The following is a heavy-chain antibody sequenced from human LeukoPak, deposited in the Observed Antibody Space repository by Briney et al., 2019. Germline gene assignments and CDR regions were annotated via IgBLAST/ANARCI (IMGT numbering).Heavy chain of an antibody. CDR2: IYYSGST. V-gene: IGHV4-59*01. D-gene: IGHD3-10*01. Sequence: SETLSLTCTVSGGSISSYYWSWIRQPPGKGLEWIGYIYYSGSTNYNPPLKSRVTISVDTSKNQFSLKLSSVTAADTAVYYCTRTPRGGSGSYVDIWGQGTMVTVSS. CDR3: TRTPRGGSGSYVDI. CDR1: GGSISSYY. J-gene: IGHJ3*02.